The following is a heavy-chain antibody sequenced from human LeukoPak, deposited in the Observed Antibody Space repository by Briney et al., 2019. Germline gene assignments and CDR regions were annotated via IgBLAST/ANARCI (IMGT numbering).Heavy chain of an antibody. D-gene: IGHD3-22*01. J-gene: IGHJ3*02. Sequence: GSSVKVSCKASGGTFSSYAISWVRQAPGQGLEWMGGIIPIFGTANYAQKFQGRVTITTDESTSTAYMELRSLRSDDTAVYYCAREGDYDSSGYILGAFDIWGQGTMVTVSS. V-gene: IGHV1-69*05. CDR1: GGTFSSYA. CDR2: IIPIFGTA. CDR3: AREGDYDSSGYILGAFDI.